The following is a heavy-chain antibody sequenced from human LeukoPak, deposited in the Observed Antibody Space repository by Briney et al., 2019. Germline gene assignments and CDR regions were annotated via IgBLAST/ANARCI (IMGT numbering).Heavy chain of an antibody. D-gene: IGHD3-10*01. CDR1: GFSFSSYG. CDR3: AYGSGSYFDFDY. CDR2: ISGSGGNT. Sequence: GGSLRLSCAASGFSFSSYGMNWVRQAPGKGPEWVSTISGSGGNTYYADSVKGRFTISRDNSKNTLYLQMNSLRAEDTAVYYCAYGSGSYFDFDYWGQGTLVTVSS. V-gene: IGHV3-23*01. J-gene: IGHJ4*02.